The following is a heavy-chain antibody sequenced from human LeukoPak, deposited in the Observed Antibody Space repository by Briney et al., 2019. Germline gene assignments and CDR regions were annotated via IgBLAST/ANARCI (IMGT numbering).Heavy chain of an antibody. D-gene: IGHD3-3*01. Sequence: GRSLRLSCAASGFTFVDYAMHWVRQAPGKGLEGVSGISWNSGSIGYADSVKGRFTISRDNAKNSLYLQMNSLRAEDTALYYCAKALRYYDFWSGSPFDPWGQGTLVTVSS. V-gene: IGHV3-9*01. J-gene: IGHJ5*02. CDR2: ISWNSGSI. CDR3: AKALRYYDFWSGSPFDP. CDR1: GFTFVDYA.